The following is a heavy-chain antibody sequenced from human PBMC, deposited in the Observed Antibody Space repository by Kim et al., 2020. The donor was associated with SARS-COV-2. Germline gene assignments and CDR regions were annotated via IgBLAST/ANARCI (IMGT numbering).Heavy chain of an antibody. CDR1: GGTFSSYA. Sequence: SVKVSCKASGGTFSSYAISWVRQAPGQGLEWMGGIIPIFGTANYAQKFQGRVTITAEESTSTAYMELSSLRSEDTAVYYCARVGYGSGEVYYYYGMDVWGQGSTVTVSS. V-gene: IGHV1-69*13. CDR3: ARVGYGSGEVYYYYGMDV. J-gene: IGHJ6*02. CDR2: IIPIFGTA. D-gene: IGHD3-10*01.